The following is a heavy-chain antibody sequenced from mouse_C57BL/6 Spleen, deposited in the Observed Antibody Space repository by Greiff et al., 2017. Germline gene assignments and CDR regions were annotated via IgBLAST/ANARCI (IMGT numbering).Heavy chain of an antibody. J-gene: IGHJ2*01. CDR3: ARSSMLVVAMDY. D-gene: IGHD1-1*01. Sequence: EVQLQQSGAELVKPGASVKLSCTASGFNITDYYMHWVKQRTEQGLEWIGRIDPGDGETKYAPKFQGKATITADTSSNTAYLQLSSLTSEDTAVYYCARSSMLVVAMDYWGQGTTLTVSS. V-gene: IGHV14-2*01. CDR1: GFNITDYY. CDR2: IDPGDGET.